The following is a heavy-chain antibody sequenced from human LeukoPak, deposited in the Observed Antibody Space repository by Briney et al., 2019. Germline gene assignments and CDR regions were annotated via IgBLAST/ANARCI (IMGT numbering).Heavy chain of an antibody. CDR3: ARDPWYYDSSGI. Sequence: SETLSLTCTVSGGSISNYYWSWIRQPAGKGLEWIGRIYTSGSTNYNPSLKSRVTISVDTSKNQSSLKLSSVTAADTAVYYCARDPWYYDSSGIWGQGTMVTVSS. CDR1: GGSISNYY. CDR2: IYTSGST. D-gene: IGHD3-22*01. J-gene: IGHJ3*02. V-gene: IGHV4-4*07.